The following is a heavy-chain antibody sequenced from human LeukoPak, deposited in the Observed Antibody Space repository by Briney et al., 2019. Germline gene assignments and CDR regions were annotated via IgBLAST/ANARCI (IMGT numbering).Heavy chain of an antibody. V-gene: IGHV3-9*01. D-gene: IGHD6-19*01. CDR1: GFTFDDYA. CDR3: AKGPYSSGWYPLFDY. CDR2: ISWNSGSI. Sequence: GGSLRLSCAASGFTFDDYAMHWVRQAPGKGLEWVSGISWNSGSIGHADSVKGQFTISRDNGKNSLYLQMNSLRAEDTALYYCAKGPYSSGWYPLFDYWGQGTLVTVSS. J-gene: IGHJ4*02.